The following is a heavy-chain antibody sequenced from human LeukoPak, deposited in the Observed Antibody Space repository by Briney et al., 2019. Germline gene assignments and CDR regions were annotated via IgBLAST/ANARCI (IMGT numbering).Heavy chain of an antibody. V-gene: IGHV3-23*01. CDR1: GFTFNNYA. D-gene: IGHD2-15*01. CDR2: ISGSDGST. CDR3: AKDRGYSSGFDY. J-gene: IGHJ4*02. Sequence: GGSLRLSCAASGFTFNNYAMSWVRQAPGTGLEWVSSISGSDGSTYYADSAKGRFTISRDNSKNTVYLEMNSLRADDTAVYYCAKDRGYSSGFDYWGQGTLVTVSS.